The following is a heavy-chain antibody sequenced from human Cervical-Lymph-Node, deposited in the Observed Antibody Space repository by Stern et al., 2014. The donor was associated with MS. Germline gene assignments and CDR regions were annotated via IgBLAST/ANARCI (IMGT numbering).Heavy chain of an antibody. V-gene: IGHV4-39*01. CDR1: GGSISSSSYY. Sequence: QLQLQASGPGLVKPSETLSLTCTVSGGSISSSSYYWGWIRQPPGKGLEGIGSINYGGSTYYNPSLKSRVTISVDPSKTQFPLKLSSVTAADTAVYYCARQRPQRHRNWFDPWGQGTLVTVSS. J-gene: IGHJ5*02. CDR2: INYGGST. D-gene: IGHD6-25*01. CDR3: ARQRPQRHRNWFDP.